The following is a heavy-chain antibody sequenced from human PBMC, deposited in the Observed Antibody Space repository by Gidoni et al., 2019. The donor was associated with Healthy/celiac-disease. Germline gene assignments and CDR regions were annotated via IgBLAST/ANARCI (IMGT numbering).Heavy chain of an antibody. J-gene: IGHJ4*02. D-gene: IGHD6-13*01. V-gene: IGHV1-46*02. CDR1: GYTFNSYY. CDR2: INPSGGST. Sequence: QVQLVQSGAEVKKPGASVKVSCKASGYTFNSYYMHWVRPAPGQGLAWMGIINPSGGSTSYAQKSQGRVTMTRDTSTSTVYMELSSLRSEDTAVYYCARDPSYSSSSYYFDYWGQGTLVTVSS. CDR3: ARDPSYSSSSYYFDY.